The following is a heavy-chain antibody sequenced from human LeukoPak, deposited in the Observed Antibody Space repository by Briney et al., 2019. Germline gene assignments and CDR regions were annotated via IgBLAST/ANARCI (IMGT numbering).Heavy chain of an antibody. CDR2: ISSRSSYK. Sequence: PGGSLRLSCAASRFTFSSYSRNWIRQAPGKGLEWVSAISSRSSYKYYADSVKGRFTVSRDNAKNSLYLQMNSLRAEDTAVYYCARHFCSSTSCSNWGQGTLVTVSS. D-gene: IGHD2-2*01. CDR1: RFTFSSYS. J-gene: IGHJ4*02. V-gene: IGHV3-21*06. CDR3: ARHFCSSTSCSN.